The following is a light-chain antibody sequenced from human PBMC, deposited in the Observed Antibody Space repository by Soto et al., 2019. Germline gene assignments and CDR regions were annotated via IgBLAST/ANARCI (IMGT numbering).Light chain of an antibody. J-gene: IGKJ1*01. CDR3: QQYNSYSRT. Sequence: DIQMTQSPSTLSASVGDRVTITCRASQRISGWLAWYQQKPGKATKLLIYDASNLQSGVPSRFSGSGSGTEFTLTISSLQPDDFATYYCQQYNSYSRTFGQGTKVEIK. V-gene: IGKV1-5*01. CDR2: DAS. CDR1: QRISGW.